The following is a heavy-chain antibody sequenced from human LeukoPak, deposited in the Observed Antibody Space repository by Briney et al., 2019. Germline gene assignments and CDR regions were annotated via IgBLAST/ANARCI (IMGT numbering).Heavy chain of an antibody. Sequence: KTSETLSLTCGVSGGSISGTNWWSWVRQPPGQGLEWIGEIPLRGLTNYNPSLRSRLTMSLDESKNQVSLNLTSVTAADTAVYYCSRESGPFSPFGFWGQGTLVSVHS. J-gene: IGHJ4*02. CDR3: SRESGPFSPFGF. CDR1: GGSISGTNW. CDR2: IPLRGLT. V-gene: IGHV4-4*02. D-gene: IGHD1-26*01.